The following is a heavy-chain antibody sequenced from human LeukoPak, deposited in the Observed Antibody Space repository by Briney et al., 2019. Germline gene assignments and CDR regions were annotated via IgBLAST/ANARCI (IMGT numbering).Heavy chain of an antibody. CDR1: GFTFSSYS. Sequence: PGRSLRLSCAASGFTFSSYSMNWVRQAPGKGLEWVSYISSRSGTIYYADSVKGRFTISRDNAKNSLDLQMNSLRAEDTAVYYCASMTTYCGGDCYFFDYWGQGTLVTVSS. J-gene: IGHJ4*02. V-gene: IGHV3-48*04. CDR2: ISSRSGTI. CDR3: ASMTTYCGGDCYFFDY. D-gene: IGHD2-21*02.